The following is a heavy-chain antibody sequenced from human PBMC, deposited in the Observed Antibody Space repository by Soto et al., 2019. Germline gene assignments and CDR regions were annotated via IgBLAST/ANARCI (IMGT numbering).Heavy chain of an antibody. J-gene: IGHJ4*02. Sequence: GGSLRLSCAASGFTVSSKYMSWVRQAPGKGLEWVSLIQSGGPTYYADSVKGRFTISRDTSENTLHLQMDSLRAEDTAVYYCARDTYIVGATDFDYWGQGTLVTVSS. CDR1: GFTVSSKY. CDR2: IQSGGPT. CDR3: ARDTYIVGATDFDY. V-gene: IGHV3-66*01. D-gene: IGHD1-26*01.